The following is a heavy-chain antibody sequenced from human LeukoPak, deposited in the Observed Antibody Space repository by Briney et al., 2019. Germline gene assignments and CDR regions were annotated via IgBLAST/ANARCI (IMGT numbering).Heavy chain of an antibody. J-gene: IGHJ4*02. CDR3: ARERREFFDY. V-gene: IGHV1-2*02. CDR2: INPNSGGT. D-gene: IGHD3-10*01. CDR1: GYTFTGYY. Sequence: ASVKVSCKASGYTFTGYYMNWVRQAPGQGLEWMGWINPNSGGTKYAQNFQGRVTMTRDTSISTAYMELSRLRSDDTAVYYCARERREFFDYWGQGTLVTVSP.